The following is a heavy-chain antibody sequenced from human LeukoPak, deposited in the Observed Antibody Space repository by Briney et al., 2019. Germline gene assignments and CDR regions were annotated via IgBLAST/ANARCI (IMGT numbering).Heavy chain of an antibody. J-gene: IGHJ4*02. Sequence: GGSLRLSCAASGFTFSSYAMHWVRQAPGKGLEWVAVISYDGSNKYYADSVKGRFTISRDNSKNTLYLQMNSLRAEDTAVYYCARGEGVPAAKFDYWGQGTLVTVSS. CDR2: ISYDGSNK. CDR3: ARGEGVPAAKFDY. CDR1: GFTFSSYA. V-gene: IGHV3-30-3*01. D-gene: IGHD2-2*01.